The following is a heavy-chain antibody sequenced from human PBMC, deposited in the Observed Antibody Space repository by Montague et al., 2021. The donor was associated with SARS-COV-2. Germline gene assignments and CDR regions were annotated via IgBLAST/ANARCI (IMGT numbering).Heavy chain of an antibody. D-gene: IGHD3-10*01. Sequence: SETLSLTCTVSGGSITRNYYWGWIRQPPRKGLVWVGNNYYSGTTFINPSFQSRVTISVDASKNQYSLNLTSVTAADTAVYYCARPLVRGDPKAFDIWGQGAVVTVSS. J-gene: IGHJ3*02. CDR3: ARPLVRGDPKAFDI. CDR2: NYYSGTT. CDR1: GGSITRNYY. V-gene: IGHV4-39*01.